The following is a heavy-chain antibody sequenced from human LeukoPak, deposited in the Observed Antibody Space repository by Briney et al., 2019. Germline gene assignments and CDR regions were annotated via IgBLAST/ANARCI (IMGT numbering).Heavy chain of an antibody. CDR3: ARGGLTTWKYHFDY. D-gene: IGHD4-17*01. CDR2: INPSGSST. Sequence: ASVKVSCKASGYTFTGYYMPWVRQAPGQGLEWMGIINPSGSSTSYPQKFQGRVTMTRDTSTRTVYMELSSLRSEDTAMYYCARGGLTTWKYHFDYWGQGTLVTVSS. CDR1: GYTFTGYY. V-gene: IGHV1-46*01. J-gene: IGHJ4*02.